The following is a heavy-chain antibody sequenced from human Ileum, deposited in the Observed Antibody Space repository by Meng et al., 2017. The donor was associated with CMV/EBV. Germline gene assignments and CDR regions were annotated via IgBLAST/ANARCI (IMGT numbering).Heavy chain of an antibody. CDR2: ISYDGNNK. Sequence: GGSLRLSCAASGFTFNIYAMHWVRQAPGKGLEWVAVISYDGNNKYYADSVKGRFTISRDNSKNTLYLQMNSVRVEDTAMYYCVRGRVANPDWGQGTLVTVSS. J-gene: IGHJ4*02. CDR3: VRGRVANPD. CDR1: GFTFNIYA. V-gene: IGHV3-30-3*01. D-gene: IGHD3-10*01.